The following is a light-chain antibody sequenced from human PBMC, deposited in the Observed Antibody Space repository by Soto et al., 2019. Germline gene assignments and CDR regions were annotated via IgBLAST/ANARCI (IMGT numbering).Light chain of an antibody. V-gene: IGKV4-1*01. CDR2: WAS. CDR1: QSVLYSSNNKNF. J-gene: IGKJ2*01. CDR3: QQYYTPPPT. Sequence: DIVMTQSPDSLAVSLGERATNNCKSSQSVLYSSNNKNFLAWYQQKPRQPPKLLIYWASTRESGVPDRFSGSGSATDFTLTISSLQAEDVAVYYCQQYYTPPPTFGQGTELEIK.